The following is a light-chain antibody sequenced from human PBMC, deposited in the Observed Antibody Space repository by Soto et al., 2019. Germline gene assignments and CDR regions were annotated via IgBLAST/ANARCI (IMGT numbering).Light chain of an antibody. CDR2: GAS. V-gene: IGKV3-20*01. J-gene: IGKJ1*01. Sequence: EIVLRQSPGTLSLSPGERATLSCRASQSISSNYLAWYHQKPGQAPRLLIYGASSRATGIPDRFSGSGSGTDFTLTISRLEPEDFAVYYCQQYGSSRWTFGQGTKVDIK. CDR3: QQYGSSRWT. CDR1: QSISSNY.